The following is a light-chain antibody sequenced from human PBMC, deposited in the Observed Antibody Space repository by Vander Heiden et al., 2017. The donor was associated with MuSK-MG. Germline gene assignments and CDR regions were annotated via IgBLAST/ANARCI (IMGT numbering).Light chain of an antibody. CDR1: SSNTGAGYD. CDR3: QSYDNSRTGSWV. J-gene: IGLJ3*02. V-gene: IGLV1-40*01. Sequence: QSVLPQPPSASGAPGQRVTISCTGSSSNTGAGYDVHWYQQQPATAPKLLIYGDNNRPSGVPDRFSGSTSVTSATTAITGLQAGDEADYYCQSYDNSRTGSWVFGTGTKLTVL. CDR2: GDN.